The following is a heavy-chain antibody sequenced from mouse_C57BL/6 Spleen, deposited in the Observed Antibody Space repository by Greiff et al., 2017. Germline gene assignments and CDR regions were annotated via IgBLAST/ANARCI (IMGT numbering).Heavy chain of an antibody. CDR2: IDPEDGET. D-gene: IGHD3-3*01. J-gene: IGHJ2*01. CDR3: ARARVFDY. CDR1: GFNIKDYY. Sequence: VQLQQSGAELVKPGASVKLSCTASGFNIKDYYMHWVKQRTEQGLEWIGRIDPEDGETEYAPKFQGKATITADTSSNTAYLQLSSLTSEDTAVYYCARARVFDYWGQGTTLTVSS. V-gene: IGHV14-2*01.